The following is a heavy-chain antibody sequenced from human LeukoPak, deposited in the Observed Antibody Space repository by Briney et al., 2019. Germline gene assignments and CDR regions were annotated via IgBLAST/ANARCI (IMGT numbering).Heavy chain of an antibody. V-gene: IGHV3-30-3*01. CDR2: ISYDGSNK. D-gene: IGHD4-17*01. Sequence: GGSLRLSCAASGFTFRNYAMHWVRQAPGKGLEWVAVISYDGSNKYYADSVRGRFTISRDNSKNTLYLQMNSLRVEDTAVYYCARDGMTTVTTKWGNYFDYWGQGTLVTVSS. J-gene: IGHJ4*02. CDR3: ARDGMTTVTTKWGNYFDY. CDR1: GFTFRNYA.